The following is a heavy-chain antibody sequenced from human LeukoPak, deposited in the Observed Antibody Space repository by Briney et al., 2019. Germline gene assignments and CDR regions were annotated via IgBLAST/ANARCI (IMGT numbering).Heavy chain of an antibody. CDR2: FDPEDGET. CDR1: GYTLTELS. CDR3: ANPIGLGRYYQH. D-gene: IGHD2-15*01. V-gene: IGHV1-24*01. Sequence: GASVKVSCKVSGYTLTELSMHWVRQAPGKGLEWMGGFDPEDGETIYAQKFQGRVTITKDTSTDTDYLELSSVRSEDTDVYYCANPIGLGRYYQHWGQGTLVTVSS. J-gene: IGHJ4*02.